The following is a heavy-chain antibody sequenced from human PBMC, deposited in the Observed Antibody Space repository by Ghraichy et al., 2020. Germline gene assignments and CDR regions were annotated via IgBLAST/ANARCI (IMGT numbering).Heavy chain of an antibody. Sequence: GGSLRLSCAASGFTVSSNYVSWVRQAPGKGLEWVSVIYSGGTTYYADSVKGRFTISRDSSKNTLYLQMNSRRAADTAVYYCARGLYDTSGFYSNWFDSWGQGTLVTVSS. J-gene: IGHJ5*01. D-gene: IGHD3-22*01. CDR1: GFTVSSNY. V-gene: IGHV3-53*01. CDR2: IYSGGTT. CDR3: ARGLYDTSGFYSNWFDS.